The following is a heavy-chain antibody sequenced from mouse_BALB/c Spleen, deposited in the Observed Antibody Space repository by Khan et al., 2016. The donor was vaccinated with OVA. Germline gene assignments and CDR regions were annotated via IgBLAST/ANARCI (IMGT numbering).Heavy chain of an antibody. Sequence: VQLQQSGPELVKPGASVKISCKASGYSFTGYFMNWVMQSHGKSLEWIGRINPHIGETFYNQKFKGKATLTVDDSSSTAHMELRSLASEDSAVYYFARIYGSDFDYWGQGTTLTVSS. CDR3: ARIYGSDFDY. D-gene: IGHD1-1*01. CDR2: INPHIGET. V-gene: IGHV1-20*02. CDR1: GYSFTGYF. J-gene: IGHJ2*01.